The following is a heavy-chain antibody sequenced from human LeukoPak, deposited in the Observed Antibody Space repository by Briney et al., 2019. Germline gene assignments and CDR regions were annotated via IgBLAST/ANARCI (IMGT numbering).Heavy chain of an antibody. CDR3: ARVGGYSYGSFDY. D-gene: IGHD5-18*01. Sequence: PGGSLRLSCAASGFTFSSYWMSWVRQAPGKGLEWVANIKQDGSEKYYVDSVKGRFTISRDNAKNSLYLQMNSLRAEDTAVYYCARVGGYSYGSFDYWGQGTLVTVSS. CDR2: IKQDGSEK. CDR1: GFTFSSYW. J-gene: IGHJ4*02. V-gene: IGHV3-7*01.